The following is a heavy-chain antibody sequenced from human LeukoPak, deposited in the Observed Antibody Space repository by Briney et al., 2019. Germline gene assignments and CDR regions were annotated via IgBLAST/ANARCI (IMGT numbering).Heavy chain of an antibody. D-gene: IGHD2-2*01. J-gene: IGHJ6*03. CDR2: IRYDGSNK. CDR1: GFTFSSYG. CDR3: AKDGHCSSTSCSWGYYYYYYYMDV. Sequence: GGSLRLSCAASGFTFSSYGMHWVRQAPGKGLEWVAFIRYDGSNKYYADSVKGRFTISRDNSKNTLYLQMNSLRAEDTAVYYCAKDGHCSSTSCSWGYYYYYYYMDVWGKGTTVTVSS. V-gene: IGHV3-30*02.